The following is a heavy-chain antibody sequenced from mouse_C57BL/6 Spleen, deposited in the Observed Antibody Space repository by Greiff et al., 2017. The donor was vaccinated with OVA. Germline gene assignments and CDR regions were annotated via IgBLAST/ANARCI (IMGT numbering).Heavy chain of an antibody. CDR2: IYPGDGDT. CDR3: ARSDYSPNY. Sequence: VQVVESGPELVKPGASVKISCKASGYAFSSSWMNWVKQRPGKGLEWIGRIYPGDGDTNYNGKFKGKATLTADKSSSTAYMQLSSLTSEDSAVYFCARSDYSPNYWGQGTTLTVSS. D-gene: IGHD2-12*01. V-gene: IGHV1-82*01. J-gene: IGHJ2*01. CDR1: GYAFSSSW.